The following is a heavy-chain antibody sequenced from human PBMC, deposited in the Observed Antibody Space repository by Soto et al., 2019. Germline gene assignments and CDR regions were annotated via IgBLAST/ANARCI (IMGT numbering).Heavy chain of an antibody. D-gene: IGHD3-3*01. Sequence: GGSLRLSCSASGFTFSSYAMHWVRQAPGKGLEYVSAISSNGGSTYYADSVKGRFTISRDNSKNTLYLQMSSLRAEDTAVYYCARKDRTTIFGVVTYYYYYMDVWGKGTTVTVSS. J-gene: IGHJ6*03. CDR3: ARKDRTTIFGVVTYYYYYMDV. CDR2: ISSNGGST. V-gene: IGHV3-64D*08. CDR1: GFTFSSYA.